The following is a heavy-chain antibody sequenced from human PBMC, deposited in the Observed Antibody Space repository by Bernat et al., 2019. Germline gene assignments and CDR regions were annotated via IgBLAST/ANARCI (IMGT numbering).Heavy chain of an antibody. D-gene: IGHD6-13*01. V-gene: IGHV3-30-3*02. CDR2: ISYDGSNK. Sequence: QVQLVESGGGVVQPGRSLRLSCAASGFTFSSYAMHWARQAPGKGLEWVAVISYDGSNKYYADSVKGRFTISRDNSKNTLYLQMNSLRAEDTAVYYCAKSGYSSSWRFDYWGQGTLVTVSS. CDR1: GFTFSSYA. CDR3: AKSGYSSSWRFDY. J-gene: IGHJ4*02.